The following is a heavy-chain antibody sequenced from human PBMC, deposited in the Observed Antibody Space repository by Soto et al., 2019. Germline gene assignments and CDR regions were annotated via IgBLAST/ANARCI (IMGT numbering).Heavy chain of an antibody. J-gene: IGHJ5*02. D-gene: IGHD2-2*01. V-gene: IGHV4-59*01. CDR3: VRDQGPAALLGWFDP. CDR1: GGSISSYY. Sequence: PSETLSLTCTVSGGSISSYYWSWIRQPPGKGLEWIGYIYYSGSTNYNPSLKSRVTISVDTSKNQFSLKLSSVTAADTAVYYCVRDQGPAALLGWFDPWTQGTLVTVSS. CDR2: IYYSGST.